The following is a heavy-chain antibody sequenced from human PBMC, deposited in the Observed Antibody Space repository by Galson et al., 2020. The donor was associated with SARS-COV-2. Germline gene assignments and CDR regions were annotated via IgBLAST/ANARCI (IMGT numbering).Heavy chain of an antibody. D-gene: IGHD3-10*01. CDR3: ARRADYYGSGSFDY. CDR2: IYYSGST. Sequence: SETLSLTCTVSGGSISSSSYYWGWIRQPPGKGLEWIGRIYYSGSTYYNPSLKSRVTISVDTSKNQFSLKLSSVTAADTAVYYCARRADYYGSGSFDYWGQGTLVTVS. V-gene: IGHV4-39*01. J-gene: IGHJ4*02. CDR1: GGSISSSSYY.